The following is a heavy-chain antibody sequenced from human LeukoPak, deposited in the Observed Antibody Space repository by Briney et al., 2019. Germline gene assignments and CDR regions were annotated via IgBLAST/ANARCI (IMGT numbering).Heavy chain of an antibody. CDR3: ARDWFHAIDY. CDR1: GLTISSYS. CDR2: ISSSSSTI. V-gene: IGHV3-48*04. D-gene: IGHD2/OR15-2a*01. Sequence: PGGSLRLSCAASGLTISSYSMNWARQAPGKGLQWVSYISSSSSTIYYADSVKGRFTISRDNAKSTLYLQMNSLRAEDTAVYYCARDWFHAIDYWGQGTLVTVSS. J-gene: IGHJ4*02.